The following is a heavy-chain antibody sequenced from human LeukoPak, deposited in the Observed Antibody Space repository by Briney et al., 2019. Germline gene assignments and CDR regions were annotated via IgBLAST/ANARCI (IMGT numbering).Heavy chain of an antibody. CDR3: ARTIFGVVSGYYFDY. Sequence: ASVKVSCKASGYTFTGYYMHWVRQAPGQGLEWMGWINPNSGGTNYAQKFQGRVTMTRDTSISTAYMELSRLRSDDTAVYYCARTIFGVVSGYYFDYWGQGTLVTVSS. CDR1: GYTFTGYY. D-gene: IGHD3-3*01. V-gene: IGHV1-2*02. J-gene: IGHJ4*02. CDR2: INPNSGGT.